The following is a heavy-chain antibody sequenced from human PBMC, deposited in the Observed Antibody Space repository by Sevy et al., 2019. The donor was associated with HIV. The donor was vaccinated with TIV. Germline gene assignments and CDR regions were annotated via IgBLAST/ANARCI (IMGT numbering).Heavy chain of an antibody. CDR2: IRYDGSNE. Sequence: GGSLRLSCAASGFTFSNHGMHWVRQAPGKGLEWVAFIRYDGSNEYYRDSVKGRFTISRDNSKDTLYLQMNSLRPEDTAVYFCAKDRKVLLVVYAIPFDVFDIWGHGTMVTVSS. CDR3: AKDRKVLLVVYAIPFDVFDI. D-gene: IGHD2-8*02. V-gene: IGHV3-30*02. CDR1: GFTFSNHG. J-gene: IGHJ3*02.